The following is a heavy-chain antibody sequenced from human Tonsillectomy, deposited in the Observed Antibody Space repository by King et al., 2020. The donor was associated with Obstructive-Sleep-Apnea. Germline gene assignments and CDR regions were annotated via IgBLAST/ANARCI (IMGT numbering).Heavy chain of an antibody. J-gene: IGHJ3*02. CDR1: GFTFSRYS. V-gene: IGHV3-48*01. CDR3: AREGYCSSTSCSVDTFNI. Sequence: QLVQSGGGLVQPGGSLRLSCAASGFTFSRYSMNWVRQAPGKGLEWVSYISSSSSTLYYADSAKGRFTISRDNAKISLFLQMNSLRVEDTAVYYCAREGYCSSTSCSVDTFNIWGQGTMVTVSS. D-gene: IGHD2-2*01. CDR2: ISSSSSTL.